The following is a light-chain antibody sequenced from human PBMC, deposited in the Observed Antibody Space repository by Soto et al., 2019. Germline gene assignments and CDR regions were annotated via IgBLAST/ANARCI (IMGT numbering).Light chain of an antibody. Sequence: EIVLTQSPGTLSLSPGERATLSCRASQIISNSYLAWYQQKPGQAPRLLIYDASSRATGIPDRFGGSGSGTDFPLTISRLEPEEFAVYYCQHYSTSLLTFGGGTKVEIK. CDR2: DAS. J-gene: IGKJ4*01. CDR1: QIISNSY. V-gene: IGKV3-20*01. CDR3: QHYSTSLLT.